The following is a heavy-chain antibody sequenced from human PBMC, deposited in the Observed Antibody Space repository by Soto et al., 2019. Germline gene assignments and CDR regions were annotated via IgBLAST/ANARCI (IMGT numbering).Heavy chain of an antibody. CDR3: ARDRYYDYIWGSYRPRPLDY. J-gene: IGHJ4*02. Sequence: GGSLRLSCAASGFTFSSYWMSWVRQAPGKWLEWVANIKQDGSEKYYVDSVKGRFTISRDNAKNSLYLQMNSLRAEDTAVYYCARDRYYDYIWGSYRPRPLDYWGQGTLVTVSS. CDR2: IKQDGSEK. D-gene: IGHD3-16*02. CDR1: GFTFSSYW. V-gene: IGHV3-7*01.